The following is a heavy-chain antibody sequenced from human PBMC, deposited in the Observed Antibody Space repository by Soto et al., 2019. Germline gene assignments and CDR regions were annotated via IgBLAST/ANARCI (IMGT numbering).Heavy chain of an antibody. J-gene: IGHJ4*02. D-gene: IGHD3-22*01. CDR2: ISGSGGST. Sequence: PGGSLRLSCAASGFTFSSYAMSWVRQAPGKGLEWVSTISGSGGSTYYADSVKGRFTISRDNSKNTLYLQMNSLRAEDTAVYYCAKNPYYYDSSGYSYYFDYWGQGTLVTVSS. CDR3: AKNPYYYDSSGYSYYFDY. CDR1: GFTFSSYA. V-gene: IGHV3-23*01.